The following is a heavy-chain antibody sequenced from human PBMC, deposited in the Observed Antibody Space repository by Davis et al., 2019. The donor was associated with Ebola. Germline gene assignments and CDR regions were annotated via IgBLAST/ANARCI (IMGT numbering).Heavy chain of an antibody. D-gene: IGHD3-10*01. J-gene: IGHJ6*02. CDR1: GGSFSGYY. CDR3: ARVLLLWCMDV. CDR2: INHSGST. V-gene: IGHV4-34*01. Sequence: MPSETLSLTCAVYGGSFSGYYWSWIRQPPGKGLEWIGEINHSGSTNYNPSLKSRVTISVDTSKNQFSLKLSSVTSAGTAVYYCARVLLLWCMDVWGQGTTVTVSS.